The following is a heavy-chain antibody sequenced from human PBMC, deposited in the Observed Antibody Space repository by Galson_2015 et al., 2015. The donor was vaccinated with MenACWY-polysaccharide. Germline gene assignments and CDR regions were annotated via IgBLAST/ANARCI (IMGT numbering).Heavy chain of an antibody. D-gene: IGHD3-10*01. V-gene: IGHV3-23*01. CDR1: GFSFGSSA. Sequence: SLRLSCAASGFSFGSSAMTWVRQAPGTRLEWVSLISSSGGSTYYAESVTGRFTISRDNFKNTLFLQMNSLRAGDTAIYYCAKVDGPGNFYGLDHWGQGTPVLVSS. CDR3: AKVDGPGNFYGLDH. J-gene: IGHJ4*02. CDR2: ISSSGGST.